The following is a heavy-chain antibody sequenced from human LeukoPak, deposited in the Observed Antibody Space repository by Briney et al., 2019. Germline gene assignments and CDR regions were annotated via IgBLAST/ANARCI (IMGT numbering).Heavy chain of an antibody. CDR1: GGSFSGHY. CDR2: INHSGST. Sequence: PSETLSLTCAVYGGSFSGHYWAWIRQPPGKGLEWIGEINHSGSTNYNPSVRSRFTISVDTSKNQFSLKLTSVTAADTAVYYCARSSEAGTSAGTIDYWGQGTLVTVS. D-gene: IGHD6-19*01. J-gene: IGHJ4*02. V-gene: IGHV4-34*01. CDR3: ARSSEAGTSAGTIDY.